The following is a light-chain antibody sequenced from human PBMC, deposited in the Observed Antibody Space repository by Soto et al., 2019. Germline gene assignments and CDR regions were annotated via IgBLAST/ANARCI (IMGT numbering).Light chain of an antibody. CDR2: GAS. Sequence: EIVMTQSPATLSVSPGERATLSCRASQSLSSNLAWYQQKPGQAPRLLIYGASTRATGIPARFSGSGSGTESTSTIGARQPEDFEGYYCQQYNGWPPLFGPGTKVEIK. J-gene: IGKJ3*01. CDR1: QSLSSN. CDR3: QQYNGWPPL. V-gene: IGKV3-15*01.